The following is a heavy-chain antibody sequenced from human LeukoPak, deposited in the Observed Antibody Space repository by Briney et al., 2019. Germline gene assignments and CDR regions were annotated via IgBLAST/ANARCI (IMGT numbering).Heavy chain of an antibody. CDR3: ARTLIEYSVSSCYFDY. D-gene: IGHD6-6*01. V-gene: IGHV3-20*04. CDR1: GFTFDDYG. CDR2: INWNGASR. Sequence: GGSLRLSCVASGFTFDDYGMSWVRQAPGQGPEWVSDINWNGASRRYADSVKGRFTISRDNAKKSLYLQMNSLRAEDTALYYCARTLIEYSVSSCYFDYWGQGTLVTVSS. J-gene: IGHJ4*02.